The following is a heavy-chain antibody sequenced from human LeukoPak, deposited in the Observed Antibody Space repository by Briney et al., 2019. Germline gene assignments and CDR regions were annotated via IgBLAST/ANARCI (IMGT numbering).Heavy chain of an antibody. J-gene: IGHJ4*02. CDR2: INHSGST. Sequence: PSETLSLTCAVYGGSFIDYYWSWIRQPPGKGLEWIGEINHSGSTNYNPSLKSRVTISVDTSKNQFSLKLSSVTAADTAVYYCARRIEKTAMVGYWGQGTLVTVSS. D-gene: IGHD5-18*01. CDR1: GGSFIDYY. CDR3: ARRIEKTAMVGY. V-gene: IGHV4-34*01.